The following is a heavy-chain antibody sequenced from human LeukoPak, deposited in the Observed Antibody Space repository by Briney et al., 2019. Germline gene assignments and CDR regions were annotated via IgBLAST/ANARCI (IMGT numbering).Heavy chain of an antibody. J-gene: IGHJ1*01. Sequence: GGSLRLSCAASGFTFSSYAMHWVRQAPGKGLEYVSAISSNGGSTYYANSVKGRFTISRDNSKNTLYLQMGSLRAEDMAVYYCARAQTKYSSSWYVRFAEYFQHWGQGTLVTVSS. CDR3: ARAQTKYSSSWYVRFAEYFQH. D-gene: IGHD6-13*01. CDR2: ISSNGGST. V-gene: IGHV3-64*01. CDR1: GFTFSSYA.